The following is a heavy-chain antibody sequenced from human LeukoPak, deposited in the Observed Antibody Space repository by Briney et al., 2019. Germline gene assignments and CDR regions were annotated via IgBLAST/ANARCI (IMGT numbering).Heavy chain of an antibody. CDR2: LIPVFGAT. J-gene: IGHJ3*02. D-gene: IGHD4-17*01. CDR1: GGTFSNYG. V-gene: IGHV1-69*05. CDR3: ARVGYGDYEAFDI. Sequence: ASVKVSCKASGGTFSNYGISWVRQAPGHGLEWIGGLIPVFGATKYAQKFQGRVTITTDESASTAYMELSSLRSEDTAVYYCARVGYGDYEAFDIWGQGTMVTVSS.